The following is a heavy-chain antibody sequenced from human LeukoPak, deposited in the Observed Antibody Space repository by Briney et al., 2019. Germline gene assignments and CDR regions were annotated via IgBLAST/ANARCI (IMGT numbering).Heavy chain of an antibody. J-gene: IGHJ5*02. CDR3: ARDEGSGWKNWFDP. D-gene: IGHD6-25*01. CDR2: ISSSGSTT. V-gene: IGHV3-48*03. Sequence: GGSLRLSCAASGFTFSSYEMNRVRQAPGKGLEWVSYISSSGSTTYYADSVKGRFTISRDNAKNSLYLQMNSLRAEDTAVYYCARDEGSGWKNWFDPWGQGTLVTVSS. CDR1: GFTFSSYE.